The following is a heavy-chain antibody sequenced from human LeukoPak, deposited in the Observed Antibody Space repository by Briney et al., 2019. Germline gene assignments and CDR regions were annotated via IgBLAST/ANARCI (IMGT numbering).Heavy chain of an antibody. CDR1: GYTFTRYG. CDR2: ISASNGNT. V-gene: IGHV1-18*01. CDR3: ARDHSNWNYAPDF. J-gene: IGHJ4*02. D-gene: IGHD1-7*01. Sequence: ASVKVSCKASGYTFTRYGISWVRQAPGQGLQWLGWISASNGNTNYAQKFRDRVTMSKDTSTGTAYLDVRSLTSDDTAVYYCARDHSNWNYAPDFWGQGTLVIVSS.